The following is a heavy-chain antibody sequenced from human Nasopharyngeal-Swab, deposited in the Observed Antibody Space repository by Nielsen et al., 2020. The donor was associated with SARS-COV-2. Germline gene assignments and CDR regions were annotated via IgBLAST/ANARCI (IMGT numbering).Heavy chain of an antibody. CDR2: SDPSDSYT. D-gene: IGHD6-13*01. CDR3: ARRFHSSSWYPDYDY. V-gene: IGHV5-10-1*01. Sequence: VRQMPGKGLEWMGRSDPSDSYTNYSPSFQGHVTISADKSISTAYLQWSSLKASDTAMYYCARRFHSSSWYPDYDYWGQGTLVTVSS. J-gene: IGHJ4*02.